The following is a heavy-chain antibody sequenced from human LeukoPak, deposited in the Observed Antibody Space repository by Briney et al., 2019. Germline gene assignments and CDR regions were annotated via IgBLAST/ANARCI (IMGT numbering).Heavy chain of an antibody. CDR2: INPTGGST. V-gene: IGHV1-46*01. CDR1: GYSFTTYY. D-gene: IGHD2-15*01. J-gene: IGHJ6*02. Sequence: ASVKVSCKASGYSFTTYYMHWVRQAPGQGLEWMGIINPTGGSTNHAQKFEGRVTMTRDTSTSTVYMELSSLRSEDTAVYYCARERYCSGGNCFVTYYYGMDVWGQGTTVTVSS. CDR3: ARERYCSGGNCFVTYYYGMDV.